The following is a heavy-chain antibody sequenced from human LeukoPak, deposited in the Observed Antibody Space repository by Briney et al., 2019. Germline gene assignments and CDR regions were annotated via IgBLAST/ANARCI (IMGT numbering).Heavy chain of an antibody. V-gene: IGHV3-43*01. J-gene: IGHJ4*02. CDR2: AGWAGGTT. D-gene: IGHD3-10*02. Sequence: GGSLRLSCAASGFNFDRYTIHWVRQAPGKGLEWVSLAGWAGGTTYYSDSVRGRFTISRDSGKNSVYLQMNSLTTDDTAFYFCAKELDTMFFDYWGQGALVTVSS. CDR3: AKELDTMFFDY. CDR1: GFNFDRYT.